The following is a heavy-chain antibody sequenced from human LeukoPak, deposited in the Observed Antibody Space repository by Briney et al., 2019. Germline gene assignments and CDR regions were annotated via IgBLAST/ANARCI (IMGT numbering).Heavy chain of an antibody. V-gene: IGHV4-38-2*02. J-gene: IGHJ4*02. Sequence: SETLSLTCTVSGYSISSGYDWGWIRQAPGKRLEWLGSISQSGSTYDNPSLKSRVTLSVDTSKNQVSLKLSSVAAADTAVYYCARSEINDYIKYWGQGILVTVSS. CDR3: ARSEINDYIKY. D-gene: IGHD3-16*01. CDR1: GYSISSGYD. CDR2: ISQSGST.